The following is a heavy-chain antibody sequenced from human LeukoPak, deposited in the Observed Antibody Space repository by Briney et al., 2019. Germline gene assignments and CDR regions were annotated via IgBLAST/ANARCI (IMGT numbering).Heavy chain of an antibody. V-gene: IGHV4-59*01. D-gene: IGHD3-22*01. J-gene: IGHJ6*03. CDR2: IYYSGST. CDR1: GGSISSYY. Sequence: PSETLSLTCTVSGGSISSYYWSWIRQPPGKGLEWIGYIYYSGSTNYNPSLKSRVTISVDTSKKQFPLKLSSVSAADTAVYYCARGTDYYDSSGYYYGTHYYYYMDVWGKGTTVTVSS. CDR3: ARGTDYYDSSGYYYGTHYYYYMDV.